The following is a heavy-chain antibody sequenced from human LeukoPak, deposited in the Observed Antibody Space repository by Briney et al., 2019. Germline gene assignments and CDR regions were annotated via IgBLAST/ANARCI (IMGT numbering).Heavy chain of an antibody. CDR3: VKDLSGWYSFDY. CDR2: INDHGDTT. CDR1: GFTFSSCA. J-gene: IGHJ4*02. V-gene: IGHV3-64D*09. Sequence: PGGSLRLSCSASGFTFSSCAMHWVRQAPGMGLEYVSGINDHGDTTHYGDSVRGRVTISRDDSKNTVHLQMSSLRAGDTAVYYCVKDLSGWYSFDYWGQGTLVTVSS. D-gene: IGHD6-19*01.